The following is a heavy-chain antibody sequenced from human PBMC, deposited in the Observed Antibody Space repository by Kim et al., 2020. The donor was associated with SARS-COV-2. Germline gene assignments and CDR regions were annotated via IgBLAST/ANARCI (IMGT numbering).Heavy chain of an antibody. CDR2: IKEDGGEQ. CDR3: VRDVTSASEWYYLYYMDV. Sequence: GGSLRLSCAASGFQFTSFWMSWVRQAPGKGLEWVAAIKEDGGEQNYADSVKGRFTISRNFASESVFLQMNSLGHGDTAVYYCVRDVTSASEWYYLYYMDVWGKGTTVTVSS. CDR1: GFQFTSFW. D-gene: IGHD6-6*01. V-gene: IGHV3-7*01. J-gene: IGHJ6*04.